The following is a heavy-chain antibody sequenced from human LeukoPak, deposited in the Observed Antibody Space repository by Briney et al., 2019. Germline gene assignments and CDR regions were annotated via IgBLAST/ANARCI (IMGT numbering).Heavy chain of an antibody. Sequence: PSETLSLTRAVYGGSFSGYYWSWIRQHPGKGLEWIGCMYYSASPYYNPSLQSRVTVSLDTSENQYSLKLSSVTSADTAVYYCARDSQWGVDYLGQGILVTVSS. CDR1: GGSFSGYY. J-gene: IGHJ4*02. V-gene: IGHV4-31*11. D-gene: IGHD1-26*01. CDR3: ARDSQWGVDY. CDR2: MYYSASP.